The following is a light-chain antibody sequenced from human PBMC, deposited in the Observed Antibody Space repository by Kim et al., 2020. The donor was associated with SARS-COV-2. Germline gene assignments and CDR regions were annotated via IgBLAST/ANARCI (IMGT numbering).Light chain of an antibody. Sequence: LCPGERPPVSCRASQTGKSGFLAGFQQKPGQAPRLLISGASTRAHGILDGFRGSGLGTDLTLTIIRLQPGEWAVYNCQHYDDSGYTFGQGTKLEI. V-gene: IGKV3-20*01. CDR3: QHYDDSGYT. J-gene: IGKJ2*01. CDR1: QTGKSGF. CDR2: GAS.